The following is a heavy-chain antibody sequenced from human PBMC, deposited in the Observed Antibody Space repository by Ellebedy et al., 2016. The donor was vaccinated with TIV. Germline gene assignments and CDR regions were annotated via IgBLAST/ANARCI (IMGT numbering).Heavy chain of an antibody. D-gene: IGHD2/OR15-2a*01. V-gene: IGHV4-34*01. Sequence: MPSETLSLTCGVYGGSFSGYYWTRIRQPPGKGLEWIGEINHSGSTNYNPSLKSRVTISVDTSKNQFSLKLSSVTAADTAVYYCARDWTRGGGYFASWFDPWGQGTPVTVSS. CDR2: INHSGST. J-gene: IGHJ5*02. CDR3: ARDWTRGGGYFASWFDP. CDR1: GGSFSGYY.